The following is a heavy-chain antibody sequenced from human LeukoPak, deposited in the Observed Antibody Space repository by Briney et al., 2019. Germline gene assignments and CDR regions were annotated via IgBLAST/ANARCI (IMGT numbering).Heavy chain of an antibody. CDR3: ARETQWEAFDY. J-gene: IGHJ4*02. Sequence: GGSLRLSCAAFGFSLSSHSMNWVRQAPGKGLEWVSSISESSRDIYYADSVRGRFTISRDNARNSLDLQMNSLRAEDTAVYCCARETQWEAFDYWGQGTLVTVSS. CDR2: ISESSRDI. D-gene: IGHD1-26*01. V-gene: IGHV3-21*01. CDR1: GFSLSSHS.